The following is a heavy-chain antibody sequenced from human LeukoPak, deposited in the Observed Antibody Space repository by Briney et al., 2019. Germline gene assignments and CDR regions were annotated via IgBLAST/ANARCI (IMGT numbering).Heavy chain of an antibody. CDR2: IYYSGST. D-gene: IGHD2-2*01. J-gene: IGHJ3*02. CDR3: ARHIVVVPAAKDEHAFDI. CDR1: GGSISSSSYY. Sequence: PSETLSLTCTVSGGSISSSSYYWGWIRQLPGKGLEWIGSIYYSGSTYYNPSLKSRVTISVDTSKNQFSLKLSSVTATDTAVYYCARHIVVVPAAKDEHAFDIWGQGTMVTVSS. V-gene: IGHV4-39*01.